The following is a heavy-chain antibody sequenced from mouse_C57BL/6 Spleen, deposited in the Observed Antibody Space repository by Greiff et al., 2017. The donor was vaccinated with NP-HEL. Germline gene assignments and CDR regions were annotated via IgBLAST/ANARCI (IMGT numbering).Heavy chain of an antibody. CDR3: ARAWDGYYDY. J-gene: IGHJ2*01. D-gene: IGHD2-3*01. CDR2: ISSGSSTI. CDR1: GFTFSDYG. Sequence: VQLQQSGGGLVKPGGSLKLSCAASGFTFSDYGMHWVRQAPEKGLEWVAYISSGSSTIYYADTVKGRFTISRDNAKNTLFLQMTSLRSEDTAMYYCARAWDGYYDYWGQGTTLTVSS. V-gene: IGHV5-17*01.